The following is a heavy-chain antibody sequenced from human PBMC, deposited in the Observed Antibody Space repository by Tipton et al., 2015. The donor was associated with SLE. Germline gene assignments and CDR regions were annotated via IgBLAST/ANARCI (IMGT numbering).Heavy chain of an antibody. V-gene: IGHV4-31*03. CDR1: GGSISSGGYY. D-gene: IGHD3-16*01. Sequence: TLSLTCTVSGGSISSGGYYWSWIRPPPGKGLEWIGNIYYSGSTYYPPSLKRRVTISVDTSKNQFSLKLSSVTAADTAVYYCARGPVSGGYLDFDDGVRGCVVTVAA. J-gene: IGHJ2*01. CDR3: ARGPVSGGYLDFDD. CDR2: IYYSGST.